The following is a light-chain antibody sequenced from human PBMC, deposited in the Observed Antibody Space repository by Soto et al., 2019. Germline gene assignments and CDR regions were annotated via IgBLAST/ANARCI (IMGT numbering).Light chain of an antibody. Sequence: DIQMTQSPSSLSASVGDRVTITCRASQSISSWLAWYQQKPGKAPKLLIYDASSLESGVPSRFSGSGSGTEFTLSSSRLQPYDFATYYCQQNNSLWTFGQGTKVEIK. J-gene: IGKJ1*01. CDR3: QQNNSLWT. CDR2: DAS. V-gene: IGKV1-5*01. CDR1: QSISSW.